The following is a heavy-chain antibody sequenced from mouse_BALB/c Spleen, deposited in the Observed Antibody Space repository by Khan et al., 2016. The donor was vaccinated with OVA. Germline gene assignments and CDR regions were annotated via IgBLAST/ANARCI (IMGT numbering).Heavy chain of an antibody. CDR2: IDPANVNT. D-gene: IGHD2-12*01. CDR3: AESLHVYAMDC. CDR1: GFNIKDTY. Sequence: VQLQQSGAELMKPGASVKLSCTVSGFNIKDTYMHWVKQRPEQGLEWIGRIDPANVNTKYDPKFQGKATMTVDTSSNTAYLQLSSLTSEDTAVYYCAESLHVYAMDCWGQGTSVTVSS. J-gene: IGHJ4*01. V-gene: IGHV14-3*02.